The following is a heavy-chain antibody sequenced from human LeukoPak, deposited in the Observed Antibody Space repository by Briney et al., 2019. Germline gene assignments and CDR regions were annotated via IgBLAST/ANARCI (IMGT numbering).Heavy chain of an antibody. CDR2: INSDGSST. D-gene: IGHD2-15*01. Sequence: PGGSLRLSCAASGFTFSSYWMHWVRQAPGKGLVWVSRINSDGSSTSYADSVKGRFTISRDNAKNTLYLQMNSLRAEDTAVYYCARDRPLPGHYYYGMDVWGQGTTVTVSS. V-gene: IGHV3-74*01. CDR3: ARDRPLPGHYYYGMDV. J-gene: IGHJ6*02. CDR1: GFTFSSYW.